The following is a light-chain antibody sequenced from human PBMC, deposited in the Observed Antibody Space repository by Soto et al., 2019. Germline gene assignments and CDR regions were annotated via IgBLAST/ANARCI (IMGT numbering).Light chain of an antibody. CDR2: DAS. J-gene: IGKJ1*01. V-gene: IGKV1-6*01. CDR3: QQRSNWPRT. Sequence: AIQMTQSPSSLSASVGDRVTITCRASQGIRNDLGCYQQKPGKAPNLLIYDASTLQSGVPSRFSGSGSGTDFTLTISSLEPEDFAVHYCQQRSNWPRTFGQATKVDIK. CDR1: QGIRND.